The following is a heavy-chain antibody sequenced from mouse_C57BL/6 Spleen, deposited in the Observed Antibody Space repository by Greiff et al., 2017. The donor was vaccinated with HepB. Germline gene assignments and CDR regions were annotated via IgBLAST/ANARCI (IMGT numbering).Heavy chain of an antibody. Sequence: EVQLVESGGGLVKPGGSLKLSCAASGFTFSDYGMHWVRQAPEKGLEWVAYISSGSSTIYYADTVKGRFTISRDNAKNTLFLQMTSRRSEDTAMYYCARKYYGSSSRAFDYWGQGTTLTVSS. CDR2: ISSGSSTI. CDR3: ARKYYGSSSRAFDY. V-gene: IGHV5-17*01. D-gene: IGHD1-1*01. J-gene: IGHJ2*01. CDR1: GFTFSDYG.